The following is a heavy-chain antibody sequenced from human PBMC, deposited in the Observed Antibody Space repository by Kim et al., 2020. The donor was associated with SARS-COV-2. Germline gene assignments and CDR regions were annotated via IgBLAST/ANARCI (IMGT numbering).Heavy chain of an antibody. V-gene: IGHV3-74*01. CDR2: INSDGSST. CDR3: ARANRGTKRNWYFDL. J-gene: IGHJ2*01. D-gene: IGHD7-27*01. CDR1: GFTFSSYW. Sequence: GGSLRLSCAASGFTFSSYWMHWVRQAPGKGLVWVSRINSDGSSTSYADSVKGRFTISRDNAKNTLYLQMNSLRAEDTAVYYCARANRGTKRNWYFDLWGRGTLVTVSS.